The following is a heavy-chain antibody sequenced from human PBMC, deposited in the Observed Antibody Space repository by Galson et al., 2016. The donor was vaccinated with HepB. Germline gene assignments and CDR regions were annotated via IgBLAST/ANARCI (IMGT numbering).Heavy chain of an antibody. J-gene: IGHJ4*02. CDR3: ARGSWLKSDAHYFDY. CDR1: GFSFSNYA. Sequence: SGFSFSNYAVHWVRPAPVPGLEWVAVISYNGGNIYYSASVKGRFTISRDNSKNTLYLQMNSLTTEYTAMYYCARGSWLKSDAHYFDYWGPGTLVTVSS. CDR2: ISYNGGNI. V-gene: IGHV3-30-3*01. D-gene: IGHD5-24*01.